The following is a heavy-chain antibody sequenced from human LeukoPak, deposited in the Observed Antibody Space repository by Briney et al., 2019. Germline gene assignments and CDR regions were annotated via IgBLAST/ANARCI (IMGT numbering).Heavy chain of an antibody. J-gene: IGHJ6*03. CDR2: MYYTGST. D-gene: IGHD3-10*01. Sequence: SETLSLTCIVSGGAISSGSYYWGWIRQPPGKGLEWIGSMYYTGSTYNSPSLKSRVTISVDTSKNQFSLKLSSVTAADTAVYYCARDFRHYGSYVGYYYYYMDVWGKGTTVTISS. CDR1: GGAISSGSYY. CDR3: ARDFRHYGSYVGYYYYYMDV. V-gene: IGHV4-39*07.